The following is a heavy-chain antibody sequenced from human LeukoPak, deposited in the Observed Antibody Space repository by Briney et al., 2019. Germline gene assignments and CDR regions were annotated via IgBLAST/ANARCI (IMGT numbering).Heavy chain of an antibody. CDR3: ARDWSTDKRHY. CDR1: GLTVSSNH. CDR2: IYSGGGT. Sequence: GGSLRLSCAASGLTVSSNHMSWVRQAPGKGLEWVSTIYSGGGTFHADSVKGRFTISRDNSKNALYLQMNSLRAEDTAVYYCARDWSTDKRHYWGQGTLVTVSS. V-gene: IGHV3-66*01. J-gene: IGHJ4*02. D-gene: IGHD3-3*01.